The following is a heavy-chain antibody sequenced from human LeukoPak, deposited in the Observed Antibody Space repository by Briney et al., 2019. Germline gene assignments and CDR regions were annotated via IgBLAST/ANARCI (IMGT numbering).Heavy chain of an antibody. CDR1: GGSFSGYY. V-gene: IGHV4-34*01. CDR2: INHSGST. CDR3: ARGGLLRFGELRGPLDY. J-gene: IGHJ4*02. D-gene: IGHD3-10*01. Sequence: PSETLSLTCAVYGGSFSGYYWSWIRQPPGKGLEWIGEINHSGSTNYNPSLKSRVTISVDTSKNQFSLKLSSVTAADTAVYYCARGGLLRFGELRGPLDYWGQGTLVTVSS.